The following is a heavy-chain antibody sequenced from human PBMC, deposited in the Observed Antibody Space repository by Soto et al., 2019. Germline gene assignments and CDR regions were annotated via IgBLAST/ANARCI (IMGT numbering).Heavy chain of an antibody. Sequence: VPLVASGGGVVQPGRSLRLSCAASGFTFSDYAMHWVRQAPGKGLEWVAVVSHDGRNTHYADSVKGRFTISRDSSEDTVSLEMTSLRAEDTAVYYCAKRGLPWQVSSDVSYWGQGARVTVSS. CDR2: VSHDGRNT. V-gene: IGHV3-30*18. CDR3: AKRGLPWQVSSDVSY. D-gene: IGHD6-6*01. J-gene: IGHJ4*02. CDR1: GFTFSDYA.